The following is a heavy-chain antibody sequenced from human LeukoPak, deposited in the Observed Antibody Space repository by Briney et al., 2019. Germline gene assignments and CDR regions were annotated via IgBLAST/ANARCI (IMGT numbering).Heavy chain of an antibody. D-gene: IGHD3-10*01. J-gene: IGHJ5*02. V-gene: IGHV3-7*01. CDR1: GFTFSSYW. CDR3: ARDLVLLWFGEGIANWFDP. CDR2: IKQDGSEK. Sequence: PGESLRLSCAASGFTFSSYWMSWVRQAPGKGLEWVANIKQDGSEKYYVDSVKGRFTISRDNAKNSLYLQMNSLRAEDTAVYYCARDLVLLWFGEGIANWFDPWGQGTLVTVSS.